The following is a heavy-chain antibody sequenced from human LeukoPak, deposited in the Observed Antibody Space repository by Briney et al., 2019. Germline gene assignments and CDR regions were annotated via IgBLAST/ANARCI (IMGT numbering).Heavy chain of an antibody. D-gene: IGHD4-17*01. V-gene: IGHV3-74*01. J-gene: IGHJ4*02. CDR3: ARDNYGAYDY. Sequence: GGSLRLSCAASGFTFSTYWMHWVRQAPGEGLVWVSRIKSDGSDTSYADSVKGRFTISRDNAKNTLYLQMNSLRAEDTAVYYCARDNYGAYDYWGQGTLVTVSS. CDR2: IKSDGSDT. CDR1: GFTFSTYW.